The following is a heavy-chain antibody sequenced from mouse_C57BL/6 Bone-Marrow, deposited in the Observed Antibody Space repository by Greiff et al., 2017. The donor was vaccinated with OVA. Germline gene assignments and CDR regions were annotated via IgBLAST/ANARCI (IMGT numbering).Heavy chain of an antibody. V-gene: IGHV5-9*01. CDR2: ISGGGGNT. J-gene: IGHJ4*01. CDR3: ARQTMAKCYAMDY. CDR1: GFTFSSYT. D-gene: IGHD1-1*02. Sequence: DVHLVESGGGLVKPGGSLKLSCAASGFTFSSYTMSWVRQTPEKRLEWVATISGGGGNTYYPDSVKGRFTISRDNAKNTLYLQMSSLRSEDTALYYCARQTMAKCYAMDYWGQGTSVTVSS.